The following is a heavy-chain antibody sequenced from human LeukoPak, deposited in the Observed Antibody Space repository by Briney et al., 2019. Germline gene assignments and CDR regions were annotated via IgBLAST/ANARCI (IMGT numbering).Heavy chain of an antibody. CDR2: IYYSGST. D-gene: IGHD6-6*01. CDR1: GGSISSYY. J-gene: IGHJ4*02. CDR3: ARTLSEYSGSSLGY. Sequence: PSETLSLTCTVSGGSISSYYWSWIRQPPGKGLEWIGYIYYSGSTNYNPSLKSRVTISVDTSKNQFSLKLSSVTAADTAVYYCARTLSEYSGSSLGYWGQGTLVTVSS. V-gene: IGHV4-59*01.